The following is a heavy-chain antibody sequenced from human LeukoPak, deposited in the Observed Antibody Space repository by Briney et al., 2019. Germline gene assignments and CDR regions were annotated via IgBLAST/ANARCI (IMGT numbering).Heavy chain of an antibody. CDR1: GGSFSGYY. CDR3: TRDRGTGDLDAFHI. CDR2: IHHSGNT. D-gene: IGHD3/OR15-3a*01. V-gene: IGHV4-34*01. Sequence: SETLSLTCAVYGGSFSGYYWSWIRQPPGKGLEWIGEIHHSGNTNYNTSLKSRVTISVDKSNNQVSLKMNSVSAADTAMYYCTRDRGTGDLDAFHIWGQGTLVIVSS. J-gene: IGHJ3*02.